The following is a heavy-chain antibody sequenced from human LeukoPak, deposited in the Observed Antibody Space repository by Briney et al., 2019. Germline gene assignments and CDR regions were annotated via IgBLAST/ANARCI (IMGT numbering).Heavy chain of an antibody. J-gene: IGHJ5*02. CDR2: IYYSGST. V-gene: IGHV4-59*01. CDR1: GGSISSYY. Sequence: PSETLSLTCTVSGGSISSYYWSWIRQPPGKGLEWIGYIYYSGSTNYRPSLKSRVTISVDTSKNQFSLKLSSVTAADTAVYYCARHTVAAPFNWFDPWGQGTLVTVSS. CDR3: ARHTVAAPFNWFDP. D-gene: IGHD2-15*01.